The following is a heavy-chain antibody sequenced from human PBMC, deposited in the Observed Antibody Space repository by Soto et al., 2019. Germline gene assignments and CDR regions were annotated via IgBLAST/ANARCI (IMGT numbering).Heavy chain of an antibody. V-gene: IGHV4-39*01. J-gene: IGHJ4*02. D-gene: IGHD4-17*01. CDR3: ARHPDYGEGHFDY. Sequence: SETLSLTCTVSGGSISSSSYYWGWIRQPPGKGLEWIGSIYYSGSTYYNPSLKSRVTISVDTSKNQFSLKLSSVTAADTAVYYCARHPDYGEGHFDYWGQGTLVTVSS. CDR1: GGSISSSSYY. CDR2: IYYSGST.